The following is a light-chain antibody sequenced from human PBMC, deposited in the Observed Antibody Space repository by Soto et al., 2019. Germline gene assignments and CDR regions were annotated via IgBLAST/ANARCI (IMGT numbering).Light chain of an antibody. Sequence: EIVMTQSPDTLSVSPGERATLSCRASQNVGRNVAWYQQRPGQAPRLLIHGTSTRAADIPARFSGSVSGTEFTLTSNRLQPEAFVIYYCQQYNNWPPMSTFGQGTKLEMK. CDR2: GTS. CDR1: QNVGRN. CDR3: QQYNNWPPMST. J-gene: IGKJ2*01. V-gene: IGKV3-15*01.